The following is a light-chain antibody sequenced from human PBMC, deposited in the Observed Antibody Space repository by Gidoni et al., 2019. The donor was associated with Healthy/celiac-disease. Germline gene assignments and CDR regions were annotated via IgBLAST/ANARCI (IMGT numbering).Light chain of an antibody. Sequence: IVFTQSPATLSLSPGERATLSCRASQSVSSYLAWYQQKPGQAPRLLIYDASNRATGIPARFSGSGSGTDFTLTISSLEPEDFAVYYCQQRSNWPITFGAXTKVEIK. CDR2: DAS. V-gene: IGKV3-11*01. J-gene: IGKJ4*01. CDR1: QSVSSY. CDR3: QQRSNWPIT.